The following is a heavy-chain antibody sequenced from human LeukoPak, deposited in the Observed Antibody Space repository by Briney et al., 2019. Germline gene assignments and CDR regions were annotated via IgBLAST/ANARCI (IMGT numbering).Heavy chain of an antibody. CDR1: GASISSYY. D-gene: IGHD1-26*01. J-gene: IGHJ4*02. V-gene: IGHV4-59*08. CDR2: IYYTGST. Sequence: PSETLSLTCTVSGASISSYYWSRVRQTPGKGLEWIGHIYYTGSTNYNPSLKSRVTISVDTSKNQFSLKLSSLTAADTAVYYCARHDRNGGRYYDFDYWGQGTLVTVSS. CDR3: ARHDRNGGRYYDFDY.